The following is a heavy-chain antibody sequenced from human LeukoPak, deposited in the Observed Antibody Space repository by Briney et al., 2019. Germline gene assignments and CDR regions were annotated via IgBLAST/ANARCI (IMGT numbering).Heavy chain of an antibody. Sequence: GGSLRLSCAASGFTFSNAYTSWVRQAPGKGLEWVGRVKTKTDGGTTDYAAPVKGRFTISRDDSQNSLYLQINSLKTDDTAVYYCAYYGSGAIRFWGQGTLVTVSS. CDR1: GFTFSNAY. V-gene: IGHV3-15*01. J-gene: IGHJ4*02. CDR3: AYYGSGAIRF. CDR2: VKTKTDGGTT. D-gene: IGHD3-10*01.